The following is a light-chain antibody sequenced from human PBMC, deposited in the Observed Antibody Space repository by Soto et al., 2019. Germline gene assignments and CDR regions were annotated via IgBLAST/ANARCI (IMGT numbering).Light chain of an antibody. Sequence: EIVMTQSPATLSVSPGERATLSCRASQSVSSNLSWYQQKPGQAPRLLIYGASTRATGIPARFSGSGSGTEFTLTISSMQSEEFAVYYCHQYNNWPPWTFGKGTKVDIK. CDR2: GAS. CDR1: QSVSSN. V-gene: IGKV3-15*01. J-gene: IGKJ1*01. CDR3: HQYNNWPPWT.